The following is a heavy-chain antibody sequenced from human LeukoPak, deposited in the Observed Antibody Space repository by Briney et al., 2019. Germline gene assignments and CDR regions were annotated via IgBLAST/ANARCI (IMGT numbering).Heavy chain of an antibody. CDR3: ASRAKGGLDAFDI. D-gene: IGHD1-26*01. J-gene: IGHJ3*02. CDR2: IIPIFGTA. CDR1: GGTFSSYA. V-gene: IGHV1-69*05. Sequence: ASVKVSXKASGGTFSSYAISWVRQAPGQGLEWMGRIIPIFGTANYAQKFQGRVTITTDESTSTAYMELSSLRSEDTAVYYCASRAKGGLDAFDIWGQGTMVTVSS.